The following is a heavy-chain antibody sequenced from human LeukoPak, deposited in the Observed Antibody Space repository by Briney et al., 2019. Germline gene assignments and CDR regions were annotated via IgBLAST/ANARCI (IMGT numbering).Heavy chain of an antibody. V-gene: IGHV3-23*01. Sequence: GGSLRLSCAASGFTFSNYAMSWVRQAPGKGLEWVSAISGSGGSTYYADSVKGRFTISRDNSKNTLYLQMNSLRAEDTAVYYCAKDLVRYCSGGSCYPFDYWGQGTLVTVSS. CDR1: GFTFSNYA. CDR3: AKDLVRYCSGGSCYPFDY. D-gene: IGHD2-15*01. J-gene: IGHJ4*02. CDR2: ISGSGGST.